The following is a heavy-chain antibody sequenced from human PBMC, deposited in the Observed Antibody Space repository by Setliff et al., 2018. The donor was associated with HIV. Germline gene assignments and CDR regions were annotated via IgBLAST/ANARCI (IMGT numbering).Heavy chain of an antibody. D-gene: IGHD3-22*01. CDR3: AIHFDTSGHYGPIDS. CDR2: ISNSGSFI. CDR1: GFIFSRYS. V-gene: IGHV3-21*01. J-gene: IGHJ4*02. Sequence: LRLSCAASGFIFSRYSMTWVRQAPGKGLEWVSSISNSGSFIYYADSVKGRFTISRDNAKNSLSLQMSSLRAEDTAVYYCAIHFDTSGHYGPIDSWGQGTLVTVSS.